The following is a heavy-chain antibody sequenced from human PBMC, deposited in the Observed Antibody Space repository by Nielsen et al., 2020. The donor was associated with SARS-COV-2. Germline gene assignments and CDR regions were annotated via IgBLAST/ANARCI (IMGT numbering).Heavy chain of an antibody. CDR1: GFTFSSYS. CDR3: ARDSSEPVTPFAY. J-gene: IGHJ4*02. CDR2: ISSSSSYI. D-gene: IGHD4-23*01. Sequence: GESLKISCAASGFTFSSYSMNWARQAPGKGLEWVSSISSSSSYIYYADSVKGRFTISRDNAKNSLYLQMNSLRAEDTAVYYCARDSSEPVTPFAYWGQGTLVTVSS. V-gene: IGHV3-21*01.